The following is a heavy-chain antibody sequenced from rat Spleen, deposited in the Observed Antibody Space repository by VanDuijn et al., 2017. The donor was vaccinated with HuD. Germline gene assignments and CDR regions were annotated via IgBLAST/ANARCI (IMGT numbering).Heavy chain of an antibody. V-gene: IGHV3-3*01. D-gene: IGHD1-12*02. Sequence: EVQLQESGPGLVKPSQSLSLTCSVTGNSIANGYRWNWIRKFPGNKLEWMGYINSAGNTNYNPSLKSRISISRDTSKNQFFLQVNSLSTEDTATYYCARSEGTHYYLPFADWGQGSLVTVSS. CDR1: GNSIANGYR. J-gene: IGHJ3*01. CDR3: ARSEGTHYYLPFAD. CDR2: INSAGNT.